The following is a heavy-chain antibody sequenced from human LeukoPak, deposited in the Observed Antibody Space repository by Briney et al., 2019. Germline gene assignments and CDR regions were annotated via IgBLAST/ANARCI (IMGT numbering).Heavy chain of an antibody. J-gene: IGHJ4*02. D-gene: IGHD6-19*01. Sequence: SETLSLTCAVSGGSVSSGYYFWSWRRQPPGKALEWIGYIFHSGSTNYNPSLKSRVTLSVDTSKNQFSLNLSSVTAADTAVYYCAMDGGRGTGWSTIDYWGQGTLVTVSS. V-gene: IGHV4-61*01. CDR3: AMDGGRGTGWSTIDY. CDR2: IFHSGST. CDR1: GGSVSSGYYF.